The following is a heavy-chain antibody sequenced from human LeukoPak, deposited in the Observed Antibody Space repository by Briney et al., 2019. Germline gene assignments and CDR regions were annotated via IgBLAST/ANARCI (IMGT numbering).Heavy chain of an antibody. CDR1: GYTFTSYG. D-gene: IGHD3-22*01. CDR3: ARDLTVYYDSSGYQLDAFDI. CDR2: ISAYNGNT. V-gene: IGHV1-18*01. J-gene: IGHJ3*02. Sequence: ASVKVSCKASGYTFTSYGISRVRQAPGQGLEWMGWISAYNGNTNYAQKLQGRVTMTTDTSTSTAYMELRSLRSDDTAVYYCARDLTVYYDSSGYQLDAFDIWGQGTMVTVSS.